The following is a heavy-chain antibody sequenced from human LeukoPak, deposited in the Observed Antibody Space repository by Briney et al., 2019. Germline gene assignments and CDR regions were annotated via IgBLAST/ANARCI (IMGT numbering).Heavy chain of an antibody. CDR2: INPKSGGT. D-gene: IGHD3-9*01. CDR1: GYTFTDYY. CDR3: ARGPHLFLTNYFIAY. J-gene: IGHJ4*02. V-gene: IGHV1-2*02. Sequence: ASVKVSCKASGYTFTDYYMHWVRQAPGQGLEWMGWINPKSGGTNYVQKLQGRVTMTRDTSISTAYMELNRLRSDDTAMYYCARGPHLFLTNYFIAYWGQGTLVTVSS.